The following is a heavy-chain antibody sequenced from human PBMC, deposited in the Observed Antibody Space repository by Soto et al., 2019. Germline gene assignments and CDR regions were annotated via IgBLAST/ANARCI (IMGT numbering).Heavy chain of an antibody. CDR2: ISGSGGST. CDR1: GFTFSSYV. Sequence: GGSLRLSCAASGFTFSSYVMSWVRQAPGKGLEWVSAISGSGGSTYYADSVKGRFTISRDNSKNTLYLQMNSLRAEDTAVYYCAKDSVLRFLEWFKVGYYYGMDVWGQGTTVTVSS. V-gene: IGHV3-23*01. CDR3: AKDSVLRFLEWFKVGYYYGMDV. D-gene: IGHD3-3*01. J-gene: IGHJ6*02.